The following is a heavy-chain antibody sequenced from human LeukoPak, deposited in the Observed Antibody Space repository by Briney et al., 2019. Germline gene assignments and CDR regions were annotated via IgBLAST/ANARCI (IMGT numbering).Heavy chain of an antibody. V-gene: IGHV3-66*01. D-gene: IGHD3-22*01. CDR2: IYSGGST. J-gene: IGHJ4*02. CDR3: ARDPPYYYDSSGYFDY. Sequence: GGSLRLSCAASGFTVSSNYMSWVRQAPGKGLEWDSVIYSGGSTYYADSVKGRFTISRDNSKNTLYLQMNSLRAEDTAVYYCARDPPYYYDSSGYFDYWGQGTLVTVSS. CDR1: GFTVSSNY.